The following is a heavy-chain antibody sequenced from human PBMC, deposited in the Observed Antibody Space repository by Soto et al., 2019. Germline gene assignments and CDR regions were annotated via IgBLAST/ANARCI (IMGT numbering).Heavy chain of an antibody. J-gene: IGHJ6*02. V-gene: IGHV3-48*03. D-gene: IGHD3-3*01. CDR3: AGGGGDDYDFWSGYHYYYYYGMDV. CDR1: GFTFSSYE. Sequence: PGGSLRLSCAASGFTFSSYEMNWVRQAPGRGLEWVSYISSSGSTIYYADSVKGRFTISRDNSKNTLYLQMNSLRAEDTAVYYCAGGGGDDYDFWSGYHYYYYYGMDVWGQGTTVTVSS. CDR2: ISSSGSTI.